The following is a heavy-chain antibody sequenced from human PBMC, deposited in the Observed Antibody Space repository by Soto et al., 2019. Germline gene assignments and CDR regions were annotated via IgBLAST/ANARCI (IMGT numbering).Heavy chain of an antibody. J-gene: IGHJ4*02. V-gene: IGHV4-30-2*01. CDR2: IYPGEST. CDR3: ARAEGGIFDY. CDR1: GGSISSGGYS. Sequence: PSETLSLTCAVSGGSISSGGYSWSWIRQPPGKGLEWIGYIYPGESTYYNPSLKSRVTISVDRSKNQFSLKLSSVTAADTAVYYCARAEGGIFDYWAQRTLVTVSS.